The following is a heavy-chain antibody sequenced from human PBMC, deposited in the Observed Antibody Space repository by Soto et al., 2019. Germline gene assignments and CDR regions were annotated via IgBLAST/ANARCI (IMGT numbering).Heavy chain of an antibody. D-gene: IGHD6-19*01. CDR3: ASYRKQWLGYYYGMDV. V-gene: IGHV4-61*01. Sequence: QVQLQESGPGLVKPSETLSLTCTVSGGSVSSGSYYWSWIRQPPGKGLEWIGYIYYSGSTNYNPSLKSRVTVTVDPSKNQFSLKLSSVTAADTAVYYCASYRKQWLGYYYGMDVWGQGTTVTVSS. J-gene: IGHJ6*02. CDR1: GGSVSSGSYY. CDR2: IYYSGST.